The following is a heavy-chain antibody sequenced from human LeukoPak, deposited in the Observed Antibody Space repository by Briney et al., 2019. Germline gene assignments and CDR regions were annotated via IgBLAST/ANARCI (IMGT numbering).Heavy chain of an antibody. V-gene: IGHV1-3*01. D-gene: IGHD3-22*01. CDR1: GGTFSSYA. CDR2: INAGNGNT. J-gene: IGHJ4*02. Sequence: WASVKVSCKASGGTFSSYAISWVRQAPGQRLEWMGWINAGNGNTKYSQKFQGRVTITRDTSASTAYMELSSLRSEDTAVYYCALEPDSSGYFDYWGQGTLVTVSS. CDR3: ALEPDSSGYFDY.